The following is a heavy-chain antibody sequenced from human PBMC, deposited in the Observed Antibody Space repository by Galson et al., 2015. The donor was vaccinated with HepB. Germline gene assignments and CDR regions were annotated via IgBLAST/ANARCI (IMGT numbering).Heavy chain of an antibody. CDR1: DCTFEGCA. CDR2: INAANGIR. V-gene: IGHV1-3*01. D-gene: IGHD6-19*01. J-gene: IGHJ6*02. CDR3: ARDSVAEAHYNGMDV. Sequence: SVKVSCKASDCTFEGCAIHWVRQAPGQSLEWMGWINAANGIRKYSQKLQDRLTITRDPSANIAYMELSSLKSEDTAVYYCARDSVAEAHYNGMDVWGQGTTVTVSS.